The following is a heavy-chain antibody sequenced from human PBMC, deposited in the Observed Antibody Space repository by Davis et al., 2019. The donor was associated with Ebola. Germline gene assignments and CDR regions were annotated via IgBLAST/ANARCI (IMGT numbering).Heavy chain of an antibody. J-gene: IGHJ5*02. CDR1: GFTFSSYF. CDR3: AKDRLRSGGP. D-gene: IGHD2-15*01. CDR2: ISDSGGKT. V-gene: IGHV3-23*01. Sequence: PGGSLRLSCAASGFTFSSYFMTWLRQAPGKGLEWVSSISDSGGKTYYADSVKGRFSISRDNSKNTLYLQMNSLRVEDTAVYYCAKDRLRSGGPWGQGTLVTVSS.